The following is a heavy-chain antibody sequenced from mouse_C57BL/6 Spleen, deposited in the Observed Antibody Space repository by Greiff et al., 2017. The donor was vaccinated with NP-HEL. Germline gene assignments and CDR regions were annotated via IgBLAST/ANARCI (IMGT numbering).Heavy chain of an antibody. CDR1: GFTFSSYG. CDR2: ISSGGSYT. CDR3: ARQGNGNAMDY. V-gene: IGHV5-6*01. Sequence: EVKLVESGGDLVKPGGSLKLSCAASGFTFSSYGMSWVRQTPDKRLEWVATISSGGSYTYYPDSVKGRFTISRDNAKNTLYLQMSSLKSEDTAMYYCARQGNGNAMDYWGQGTSVTVSS. D-gene: IGHD2-1*01. J-gene: IGHJ4*01.